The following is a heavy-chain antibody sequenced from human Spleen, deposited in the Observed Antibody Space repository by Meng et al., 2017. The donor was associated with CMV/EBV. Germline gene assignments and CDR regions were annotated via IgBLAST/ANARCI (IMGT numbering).Heavy chain of an antibody. CDR3: TRGDYYYSGMDV. CDR2: IHSAGDT. CDR1: GFTFSRYW. V-gene: IGHV3-13*01. Sequence: GESLKISCAASGFTFSRYWMTWVRQAPGKGLEWVSTIHSAGDTYYSDSVKGRFTISRENAKNSLYLQMNSLRPGDTAVYYCTRGDYYYSGMDVWGQGTTVTVS. J-gene: IGHJ6*02.